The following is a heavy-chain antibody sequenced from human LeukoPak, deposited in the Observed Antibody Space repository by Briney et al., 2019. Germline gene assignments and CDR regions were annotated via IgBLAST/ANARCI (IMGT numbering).Heavy chain of an antibody. CDR1: GGSISRYY. Sequence: SETLSLTCTVSGGSISRYYWSWIRQPPGKGLEWIGYIYYSGSTNYNPSLKSRVTISVDTSKNQFSLKLSSVTAADTAVYYCARDANGPATWYFDLWRRGTLDTVSS. CDR2: IYYSGST. J-gene: IGHJ2*01. CDR3: ARDANGPATWYFDL. V-gene: IGHV4-59*01.